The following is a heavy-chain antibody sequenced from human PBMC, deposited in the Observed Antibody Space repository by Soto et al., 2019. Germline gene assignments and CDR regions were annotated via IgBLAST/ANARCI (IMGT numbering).Heavy chain of an antibody. Sequence: EVQLLESGGGLVQPGGSLRLSCAASGFTFSSYAMSWVRQAPGKGLEWVSAISGSGGSTYYADSVKGRLTISRDNSKNKLYMQMNSLRAADTAVYYCEKIAAAADSWFDPWGQGTLVTVSS. CDR3: EKIAAAADSWFDP. V-gene: IGHV3-23*01. CDR1: GFTFSSYA. CDR2: ISGSGGST. J-gene: IGHJ5*02. D-gene: IGHD6-13*01.